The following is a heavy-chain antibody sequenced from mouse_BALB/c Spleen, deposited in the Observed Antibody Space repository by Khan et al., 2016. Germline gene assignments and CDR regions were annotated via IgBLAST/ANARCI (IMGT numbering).Heavy chain of an antibody. J-gene: IGHJ3*01. V-gene: IGHV4-1*02. D-gene: IGHD1-1*01. Sequence: EVQLQESGGGLVQPGGSLKVSCAASGFDFSRYWMSWVRQAPGKGLEWIGEINPDSGTINYTPSLKVKFIISRDNAKHTLYLQMSQVSSEDTALYYCERGGYYGDLDNWGQGTLVTVSA. CDR2: INPDSGTI. CDR3: ERGGYYGDLDN. CDR1: GFDFSRYW.